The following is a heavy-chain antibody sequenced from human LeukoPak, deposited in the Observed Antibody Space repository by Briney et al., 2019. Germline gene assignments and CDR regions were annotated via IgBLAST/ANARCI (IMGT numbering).Heavy chain of an antibody. CDR3: AYSQRDGSHAIALYYFDY. V-gene: IGHV2-5*02. J-gene: IGHJ4*02. D-gene: IGHD5-24*01. CDR2: IYWDDDK. Sequence: SGPTLVKPTQTLTLTCTFSGFSLSTSGVAVGWIRQPPGKALEWLALIYWDDDKRYSPSLKSRLTITEDTSKNQVVLTMTNTDPVDTRTYYCAYSQRDGSHAIALYYFDYWGQGTLVTVSP. CDR1: GFSLSTSGVA.